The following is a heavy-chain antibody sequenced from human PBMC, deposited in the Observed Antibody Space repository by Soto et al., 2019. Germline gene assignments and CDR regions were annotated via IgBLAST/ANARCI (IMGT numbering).Heavy chain of an antibody. J-gene: IGHJ4*02. V-gene: IGHV4-31*01. D-gene: IGHD3-22*01. CDR1: GGSISIGGYY. CDR3: DY. Sequence: PSETLSLTCTVSGGSISIGGYYWSWIRQHPGKGLEWIGYIYYSGSTYYNPSISTAYLQWSSLKPSDSAMYYCASYHFDNIGYQADYWGPGTLVTVSS. CDR2: IYYSGST.